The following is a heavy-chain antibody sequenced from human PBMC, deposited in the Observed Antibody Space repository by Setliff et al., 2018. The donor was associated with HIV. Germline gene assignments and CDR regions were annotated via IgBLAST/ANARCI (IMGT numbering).Heavy chain of an antibody. D-gene: IGHD3-10*01. CDR1: RTTFSGYG. CDR2: ISFDGSSK. J-gene: IGHJ5*02. Sequence: GGSLRLSCRGFRTTFSGYGLNWVRQAPGKGLEWVAVISFDGSSKYYADSVKGRFTISRDNDKNSVHLQMTSLRAEDTAVYYCASSGSGSYINWFGPWGQGTLVTVSS. V-gene: IGHV3-33*08. CDR3: ASSGSGSYINWFGP.